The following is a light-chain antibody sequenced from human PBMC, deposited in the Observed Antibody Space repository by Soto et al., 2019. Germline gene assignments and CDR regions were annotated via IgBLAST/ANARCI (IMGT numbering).Light chain of an antibody. J-gene: IGKJ1*01. V-gene: IGKV1-39*01. CDR3: QKSYSSPRT. CDR1: QNINNY. CDR2: AAS. Sequence: DIQMTQSPSSLSASVGDRVTITCRASQNINNYLNWYQQKPGKAPKLMIYAASTLQRGVPSRFSGSGSGTDFTLTISSLQPEDFATYYCQKSYSSPRTFGQGTKV.